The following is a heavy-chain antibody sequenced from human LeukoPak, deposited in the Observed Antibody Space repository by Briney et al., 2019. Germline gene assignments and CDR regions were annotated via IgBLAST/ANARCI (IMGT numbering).Heavy chain of an antibody. Sequence: PSETLSLTCTVSGGSISSSSYYWGWIRQPPGKGLEWIGYIYHSGSTYYNPSLKSRVTISVDRSKNQFSLKLSSVTAADTAVYYCARGERSSGPKGSWFDPWGQGTLVTVSS. D-gene: IGHD3-22*01. CDR2: IYHSGST. CDR1: GGSISSSSYY. V-gene: IGHV4-39*07. CDR3: ARGERSSGPKGSWFDP. J-gene: IGHJ5*02.